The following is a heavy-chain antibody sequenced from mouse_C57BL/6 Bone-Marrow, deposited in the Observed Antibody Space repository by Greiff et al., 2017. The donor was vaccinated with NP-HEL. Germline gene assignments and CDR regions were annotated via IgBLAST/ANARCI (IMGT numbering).Heavy chain of an antibody. J-gene: IGHJ3*01. CDR1: GYTFTDYY. Sequence: EVQLQQSGPELVKPGASVKISCKASGYTFTDYYMNWVKQSHGKSLEWIGDINPNNGGTSYNQKFKGKATLTVDKSSSTAYMELRSLTSEDSAVYYCARGSSGYGAWFAYWGQGTLVTVSA. CDR2: INPNNGGT. V-gene: IGHV1-26*01. D-gene: IGHD3-2*02. CDR3: ARGSSGYGAWFAY.